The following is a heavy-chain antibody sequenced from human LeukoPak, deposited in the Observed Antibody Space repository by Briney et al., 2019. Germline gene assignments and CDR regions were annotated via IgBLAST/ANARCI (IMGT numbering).Heavy chain of an antibody. Sequence: SETLSLTCTVSGGSISSYYWSWIRQPPGKGLEWIGYIYYSGSTNYNPSLKSRVTISVDTSKNQFSLKLSSVTAADTAVYYCARQSSGWYGRVGWYFDLWGRGNLVTVSS. CDR2: IYYSGST. V-gene: IGHV4-59*08. J-gene: IGHJ2*01. CDR1: GGSISSYY. D-gene: IGHD6-19*01. CDR3: ARQSSGWYGRVGWYFDL.